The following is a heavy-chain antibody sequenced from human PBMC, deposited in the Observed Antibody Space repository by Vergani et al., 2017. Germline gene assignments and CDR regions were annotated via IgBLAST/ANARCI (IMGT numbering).Heavy chain of an antibody. CDR3: AKVEAGPHFDY. D-gene: IGHD1-1*01. Sequence: VQLVESGGGLVQPGGSLRLSCSASGFTFSSYAMHWVRQAPGKGLEYVSAISSNGGSTYYADSVKGRFTISRDNSKNTLYLQMNSLRAEDTAVYYCAKVEAGPHFDYWGQGTLVTVSS. CDR1: GFTFSSYA. V-gene: IGHV3-64*04. CDR2: ISSNGGST. J-gene: IGHJ4*02.